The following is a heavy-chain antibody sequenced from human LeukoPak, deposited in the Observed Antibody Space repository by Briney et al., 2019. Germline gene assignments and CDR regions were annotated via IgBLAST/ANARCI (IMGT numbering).Heavy chain of an antibody. V-gene: IGHV3-74*01. CDR3: ATDFKRVVGTTGYALDV. J-gene: IGHJ6*02. CDR1: GFTFITYW. Sequence: GGSLILSCAASGFTFITYWMHWVRQAPGKGLVWVSRISSDGGGANYADSVMGRFTISRDNAKNTLYLQMNSLRAEDTAVYYCATDFKRVVGTTGYALDVWGQGTTVTVS. CDR2: ISSDGGGA. D-gene: IGHD1-26*01.